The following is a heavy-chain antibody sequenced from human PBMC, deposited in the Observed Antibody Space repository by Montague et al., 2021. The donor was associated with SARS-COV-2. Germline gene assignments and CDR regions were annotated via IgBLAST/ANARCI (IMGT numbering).Heavy chain of an antibody. D-gene: IGHD5-24*01. CDR3: ARRGYSYYYYGMDV. Sequence: SETLSLTCAVYGGSFSGYYWSWIRQPPGKGLEWTGEINHSGSTNYNPSLKSRVTISVDTSKNQFSLKLSSVTAADTAVYYCARRGYSYYYYGMDVWGQGTTVTVSS. J-gene: IGHJ6*02. CDR2: INHSGST. V-gene: IGHV4-34*01. CDR1: GGSFSGYY.